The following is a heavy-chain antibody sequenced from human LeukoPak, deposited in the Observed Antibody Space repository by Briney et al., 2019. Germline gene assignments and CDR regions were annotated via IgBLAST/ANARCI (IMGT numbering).Heavy chain of an antibody. CDR1: GGSISSYY. CDR3: ARRLGVNPPSSNWFDP. J-gene: IGHJ5*02. CDR2: IYYSGST. Sequence: SETLSLTCTVSGGSISSYYWSWIRQPPGKGLEWIGYIYYSGSTNYNPSLKSRVTISVDTSKNQFSLNLSSVTAADTAVYYCARRLGVNPPSSNWFDPWGQGTLVTVSS. D-gene: IGHD3-16*01. V-gene: IGHV4-59*08.